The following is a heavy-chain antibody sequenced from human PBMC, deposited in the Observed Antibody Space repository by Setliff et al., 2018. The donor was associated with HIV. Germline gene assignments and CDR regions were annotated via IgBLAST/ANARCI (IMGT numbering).Heavy chain of an antibody. CDR1: GGSISSYY. V-gene: IGHV4-4*07. CDR3: ARTLAYHAFDI. D-gene: IGHD2-2*01. J-gene: IGHJ3*02. Sequence: SETLSLTCTVSGGSISSYYWSWIRQPAGKGLGWIGRIYTSGSTNYNPSLKSQVTMSVDTSKNQFSLKLSSVTAADTAVYYCARTLAYHAFDIWGQGTMVTVSS. CDR2: IYTSGST.